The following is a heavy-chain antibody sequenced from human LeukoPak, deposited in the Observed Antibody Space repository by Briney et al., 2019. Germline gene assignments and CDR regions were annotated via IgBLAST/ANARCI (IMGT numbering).Heavy chain of an antibody. D-gene: IGHD1-26*01. CDR3: ARRSRSPRGYFDY. J-gene: IGHJ4*02. V-gene: IGHV4-31*03. CDR1: GGSISSGGYY. CDR2: IYYSGST. Sequence: PSETLSLTCTVSGGSISSGGYYWSWIRQHPGKGLEWIGYIYYSGSTYYNPSLKSRVTISVDTSKNQFSLKLSSVTAADTAVYYCARRSRSPRGYFDYWGQGTLVTVSS.